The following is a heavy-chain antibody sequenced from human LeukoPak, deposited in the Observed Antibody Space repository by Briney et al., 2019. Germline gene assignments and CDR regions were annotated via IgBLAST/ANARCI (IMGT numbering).Heavy chain of an antibody. V-gene: IGHV4-59*08. D-gene: IGHD3-16*01. CDR1: GGSISSYY. CDR2: IYSSGST. J-gene: IGHJ4*02. CDR3: ARRPYPYSFDH. Sequence: KPSETLSLTCTVSGGSISSYYWNWIRQPPGKGLEWIGYIYSSGSTVYNPSLRSRVTISVDTSKNQFSLNLTSVTAADTAVYYCARRPYPYSFDHWGQEALVTVAS.